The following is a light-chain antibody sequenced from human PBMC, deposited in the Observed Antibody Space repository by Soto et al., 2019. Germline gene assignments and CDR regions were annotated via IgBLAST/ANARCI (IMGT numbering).Light chain of an antibody. CDR1: QSVSRNY. J-gene: IGKJ1*01. Sequence: EIVFSQSPGTLSLSPGERATLSCRASQSVSRNYLAWYQQKPGQAPRLLIYGTSNRATGIPDRFSGSGSGTDFSLTISSLEPGDLAVYYCQQYGSSPRTFGQGTKVDIK. CDR3: QQYGSSPRT. CDR2: GTS. V-gene: IGKV3-20*01.